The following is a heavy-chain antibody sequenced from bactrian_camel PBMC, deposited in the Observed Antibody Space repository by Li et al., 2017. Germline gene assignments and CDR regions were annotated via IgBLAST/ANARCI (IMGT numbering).Heavy chain of an antibody. CDR2: INSGGGST. CDR1: GFTFSTYP. V-gene: IGHV3S31*01. D-gene: IGHD3*01. CDR3: VNGASDVGYNH. J-gene: IGHJ4*01. Sequence: VQLVESGGGLVQPGGSLRLSCVASGFTFSTYPMTWVRQRPGKGLEWVSYINSGGGSTFYADHVKGRFTISRDNAKNTLYLQLNSLKTEDTAMYYCVNGASDVGYNHWGQGTQVTVS.